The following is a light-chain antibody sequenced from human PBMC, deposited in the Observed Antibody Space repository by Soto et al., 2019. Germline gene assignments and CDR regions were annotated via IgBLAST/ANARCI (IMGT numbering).Light chain of an antibody. V-gene: IGKV3-15*01. CDR1: ESVSSN. CDR2: GAS. Sequence: EIVMTQSPATLSVSPGERATLSCRASESVSSNLAWYQQKPGQAPRLLIYGASIRATGIPARFGGSGSGTEFTLTISSLQSADFAVYYCQQYDNWWTFGQGTKVEIK. J-gene: IGKJ1*01. CDR3: QQYDNWWT.